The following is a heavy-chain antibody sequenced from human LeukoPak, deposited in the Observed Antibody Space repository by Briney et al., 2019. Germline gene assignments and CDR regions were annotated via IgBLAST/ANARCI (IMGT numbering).Heavy chain of an antibody. Sequence: GRSLRLSCAASGFIFSSSWMSWVRQAPGKGLEWVANINGDGSGKNYLDSVKGRFTISRDNAKNSLYLQMDSLRVEDTALYYCAIDAFSHGDHWGQGTLVTVSS. CDR2: INGDGSGK. CDR1: GFIFSSSW. J-gene: IGHJ4*02. CDR3: AIDAFSHGDH. D-gene: IGHD3-3*02. V-gene: IGHV3-7*01.